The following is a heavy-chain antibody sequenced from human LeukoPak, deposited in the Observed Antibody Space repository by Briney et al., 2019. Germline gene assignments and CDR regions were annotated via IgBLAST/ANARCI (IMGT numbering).Heavy chain of an antibody. D-gene: IGHD2-2*01. CDR2: IIPILGIA. CDR3: ARDHADIVVLPAAILNPYNWFDP. Sequence: ASVKVSCKASGGTFSSYTISWVRQAPGQGLEWMGRIIPILGIANYAQKFQGRVTITADKSTSTAYMELSSLRSEDTAVYYCARDHADIVVLPAAILNPYNWFDPWGQGTLVTVSS. V-gene: IGHV1-69*04. J-gene: IGHJ5*02. CDR1: GGTFSSYT.